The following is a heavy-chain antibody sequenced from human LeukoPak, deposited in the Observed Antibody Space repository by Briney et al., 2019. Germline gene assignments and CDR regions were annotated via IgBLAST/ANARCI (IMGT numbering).Heavy chain of an antibody. D-gene: IGHD2-2*03. J-gene: IGHJ3*02. V-gene: IGHV4-59*08. CDR1: GGSITSHF. CDR3: ARHTSDGYGPAPYGFDI. Sequence: PSETLSLTCSVSGGSITSHFWSWIRQPPGKGLEWIGYLYYSGNSDYNPSLKSRVTITVDTSKNQFSLKLSSVTAADTAVYYCARHTSDGYGPAPYGFDIWGQGTMCPVSS. CDR2: LYYSGNS.